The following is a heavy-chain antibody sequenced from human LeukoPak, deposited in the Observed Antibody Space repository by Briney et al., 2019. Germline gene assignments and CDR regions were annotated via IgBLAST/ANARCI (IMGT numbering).Heavy chain of an antibody. CDR1: GGTFSSYA. D-gene: IGHD1-14*01. V-gene: IGHV1-69*13. J-gene: IGHJ3*02. CDR3: VRDDPSDRAFDI. Sequence: ASVKVSCKASGGTFSSYAISWVRQAPGQGLEWMGGIIPIFGTANYAQKFQGRVTITADESTSTAYMELSSLRSEDTAVYYCVRDDPSDRAFDIWGQGTMVTVSS. CDR2: IIPIFGTA.